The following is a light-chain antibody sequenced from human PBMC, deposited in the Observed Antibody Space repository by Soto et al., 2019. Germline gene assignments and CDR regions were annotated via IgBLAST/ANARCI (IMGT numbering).Light chain of an antibody. CDR2: AAS. V-gene: IGKV1-39*01. J-gene: IGKJ1*01. CDR1: QSISSY. Sequence: DIQMTQSPSSLSASVGDRVTITCRASQSISSYLNWYQQKPGKAPHLLIYAASSLQSGVPSRFSGSGSGTDFTLTISSLQPEYFATYYCQQSYSSSWTFGQGTTVEIK. CDR3: QQSYSSSWT.